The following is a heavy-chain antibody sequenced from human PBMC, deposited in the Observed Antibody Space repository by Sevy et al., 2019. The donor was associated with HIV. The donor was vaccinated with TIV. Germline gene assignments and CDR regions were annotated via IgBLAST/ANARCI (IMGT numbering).Heavy chain of an antibody. V-gene: IGHV3-23*01. D-gene: IGHD5-12*01. CDR2: ISGSGGST. CDR1: GFTFSSYA. J-gene: IGHJ6*02. CDR3: ANPTPTYSGYDAASIGMDV. Sequence: GGSLRLSCAASGFTFSSYAMSWVRQAPGKGLEWVSAISGSGGSTYYADSVKGRFTISRDNSKNTLYLQMNSLRAEDTAVYYCANPTPTYSGYDAASIGMDVWGQGTTVTVSS.